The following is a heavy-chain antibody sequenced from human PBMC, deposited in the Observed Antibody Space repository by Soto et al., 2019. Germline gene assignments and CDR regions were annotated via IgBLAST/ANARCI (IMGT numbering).Heavy chain of an antibody. J-gene: IGHJ6*02. D-gene: IGHD3-16*02. Sequence: GGSLRLCCAASGFTFSSYSMIWGRQAPGKGLEWVSSISSSGSYINYADSVKGRFTISRDNAKNTLYLQMNSLRAEDTAVYYCEGGDKDRFAFRGQGTTVPVS. CDR2: ISSSGSYI. CDR1: GFTFSSYS. CDR3: EGGDKDRFAF. V-gene: IGHV3-21*01.